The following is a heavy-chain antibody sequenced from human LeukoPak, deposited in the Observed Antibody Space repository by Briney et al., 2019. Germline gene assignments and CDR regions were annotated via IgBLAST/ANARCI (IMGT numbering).Heavy chain of an antibody. V-gene: IGHV1-2*02. Sequence: ASVKVSCKASAYTFTDYYMHWVRQAPGQGLEWMGWINPDSGGTNYAQKFQGRVTMTRDTSISTAHMELSRLRSDDTAVYYCARAYYVNYSGPEVMDYWGQGTLVTVSS. J-gene: IGHJ4*02. CDR3: ARAYYVNYSGPEVMDY. CDR1: AYTFTDYY. D-gene: IGHD3-16*01. CDR2: INPDSGGT.